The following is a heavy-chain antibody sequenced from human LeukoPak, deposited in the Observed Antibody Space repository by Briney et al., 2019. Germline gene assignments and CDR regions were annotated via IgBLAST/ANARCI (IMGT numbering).Heavy chain of an antibody. V-gene: IGHV4-59*08. CDR3: ARQEGLGP. J-gene: IGHJ5*02. CDR2: VHYSGTT. Sequence: SETLSLTCTVSGGSTSSYFWSWFRQPPGKGLEWIGYVHYSGTTDYNPSLESRVTMSVDTSKNQFSLRLSSVTAADTAVYYCARQEGLGPWGQGTLVSVSS. D-gene: IGHD6-19*01. CDR1: GGSTSSYF.